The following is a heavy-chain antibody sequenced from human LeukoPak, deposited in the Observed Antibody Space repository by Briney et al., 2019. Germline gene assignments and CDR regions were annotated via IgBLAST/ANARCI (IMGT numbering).Heavy chain of an antibody. D-gene: IGHD1-1*01. CDR3: ARAGINYYYNGMDV. CDR2: IIPMLGIP. V-gene: IGHV1-69*04. J-gene: IGHJ6*02. CDR1: GGTFNTYA. Sequence: SVKVSCKASGGTFNTYAFSWVRQAPGQGLEWMGRIIPMLGIPNYAQKFQGRVTITADKSTRIAYMELSSLRSEDTAVYYCARAGINYYYNGMDVWGQGTTVIVSS.